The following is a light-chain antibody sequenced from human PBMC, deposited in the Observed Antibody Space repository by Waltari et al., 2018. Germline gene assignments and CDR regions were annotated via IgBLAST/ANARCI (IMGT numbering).Light chain of an antibody. V-gene: IGLV2-14*03. CDR2: DVV. CDR3: SSFTTNSTLV. Sequence: QSALTQPASVSGSPGQSITISCTGTSSDVGGYNSVSWYQQHPGRAPTLKIYDVVNRPSGVSTRFSGAKSGNTASLTISGLQGEDEAVYYCSSFTTNSTLVFGGGTKLTVL. CDR1: SSDVGGYNS. J-gene: IGLJ3*02.